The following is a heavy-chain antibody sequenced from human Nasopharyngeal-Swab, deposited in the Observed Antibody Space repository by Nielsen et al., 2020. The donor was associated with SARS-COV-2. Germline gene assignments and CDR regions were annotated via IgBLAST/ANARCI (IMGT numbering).Heavy chain of an antibody. V-gene: IGHV3-33*01. CDR2: IWYDGSNK. Sequence: VRQAPGKGLAWVAVIWYDGSNKYYADSVKGRFTISRDNSKNTLYLQMNSLRAEDTAVYYCARDPSYDSSGFRVWGQGTMVTVSS. CDR3: ARDPSYDSSGFRV. J-gene: IGHJ3*01. D-gene: IGHD3-22*01.